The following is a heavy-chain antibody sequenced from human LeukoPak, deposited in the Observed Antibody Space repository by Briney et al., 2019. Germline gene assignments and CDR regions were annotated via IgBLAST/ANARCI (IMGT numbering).Heavy chain of an antibody. CDR1: GVSISSSSYY. J-gene: IGHJ6*03. Sequence: PSETLSLTCTVSGVSISSSSYYWGWIRQPPGKGLEWIGSIYYTGSTYYNPSLKSRFTISIDTSKNQFSLKLSSVTAADTAVYYCARLSGYGLHYYYYMDVWGSGTTVTVSS. V-gene: IGHV4-39*07. CDR2: IYYTGST. D-gene: IGHD5-12*01. CDR3: ARLSGYGLHYYYYMDV.